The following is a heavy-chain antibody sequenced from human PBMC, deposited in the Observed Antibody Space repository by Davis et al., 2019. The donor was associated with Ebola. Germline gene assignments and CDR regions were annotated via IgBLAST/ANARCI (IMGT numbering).Heavy chain of an antibody. D-gene: IGHD6-13*01. V-gene: IGHV3-23*01. Sequence: GESLKISCAASGFTFRSYSMTWVSQAPGQGREWVAASSGSGGSRYCADSVKGRFTISRDNSKNTLYLQMNSLRAEDTAVYYCAKGRYSSSWYPDYYYHYGMDVWGQGTTVTASS. CDR1: GFTFRSYS. J-gene: IGHJ6*02. CDR3: AKGRYSSSWYPDYYYHYGMDV. CDR2: SSGSGGSR.